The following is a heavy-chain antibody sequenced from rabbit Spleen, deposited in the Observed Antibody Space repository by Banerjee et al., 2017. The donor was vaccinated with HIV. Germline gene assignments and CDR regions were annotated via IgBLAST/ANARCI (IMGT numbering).Heavy chain of an antibody. CDR2: INAATGTA. V-gene: IGHV1S45*01. CDR3: ARDLVGAVGWNFDL. CDR1: GFSFSSSYW. D-gene: IGHD3-3*01. Sequence: QEQLEESGGDLVKPEGSLTLTCTASGFSFSSSYWICWVRQAPGKGLEWIACINAATGTAVYATWAKGRFTISRTSSTTVTLRMTSLTAADTATYFCARDLVGAVGWNFDLWGQGTLVTVS. J-gene: IGHJ4*01.